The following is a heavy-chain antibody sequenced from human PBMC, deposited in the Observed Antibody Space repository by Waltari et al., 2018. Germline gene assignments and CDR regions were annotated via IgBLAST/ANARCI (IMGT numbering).Heavy chain of an antibody. J-gene: IGHJ4*02. V-gene: IGHV4-39*07. CDR3: ARVPDYYGSGSPNPDY. Sequence: QLQLQESGPGLVKPSETLSLTCTVSGGSISSSRYYWGWIRQPPGKGLEWIGSIYYSGSTYYNPSLKSRVTISVDTSKNQFSLKLSSVTAADTAVYYCARVPDYYGSGSPNPDYWGQGTLVTVSS. CDR1: GGSISSSRYY. CDR2: IYYSGST. D-gene: IGHD3-10*01.